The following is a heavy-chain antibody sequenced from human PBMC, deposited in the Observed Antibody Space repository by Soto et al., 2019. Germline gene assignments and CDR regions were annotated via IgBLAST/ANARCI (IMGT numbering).Heavy chain of an antibody. CDR2: IYYSGST. J-gene: IGHJ5*02. D-gene: IGHD3-3*02. CDR3: ASPKIAFYNWFDP. CDR1: GGSISSSSYY. Sequence: PSETLSLTCTVSGGSISSSSYYWCWILHPPGKGLEWIGSIYYSGSTYYNPSLKSRVTISVDTSKNQFSLKLSSVTAADTAVYYCASPKIAFYNWFDPWGQGTLVTVSS. V-gene: IGHV4-39*01.